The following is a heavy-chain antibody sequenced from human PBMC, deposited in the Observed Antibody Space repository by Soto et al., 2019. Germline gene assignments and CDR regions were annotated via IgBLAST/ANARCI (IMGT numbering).Heavy chain of an antibody. J-gene: IGHJ4*02. CDR3: ARGPGGPDGPGDY. D-gene: IGHD2-15*01. Sequence: ASVKVSCKASGYTFTGYYMHWVRQAPGQRLEWMGWINAGNGNTKYSQKFQGRVTITRDTSASTAYMELSSLRSEDTAVYYCARGPGGPDGPGDYWGQGTLVTVS. V-gene: IGHV1-3*01. CDR2: INAGNGNT. CDR1: GYTFTGYY.